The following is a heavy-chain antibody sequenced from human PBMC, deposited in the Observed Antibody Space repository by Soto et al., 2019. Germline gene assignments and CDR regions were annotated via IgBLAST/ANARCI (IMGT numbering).Heavy chain of an antibody. CDR2: IYWDDDK. V-gene: IGHV2-5*02. CDR1: GFSLSTHGVG. J-gene: IGHJ4*02. Sequence: QITLKESGPTLVKPTQTLTLTSTFSGFSLSTHGVGVGWLRQSPGKALEWLVLIYWDDDKRYSPSLKSRLTITKDTSKNQVVLTMTNMDPVDTATYYCAHRLSGYNWNGGYFDYWGQGTLVSVSS. CDR3: AHRLSGYNWNGGYFDY. D-gene: IGHD1-1*01.